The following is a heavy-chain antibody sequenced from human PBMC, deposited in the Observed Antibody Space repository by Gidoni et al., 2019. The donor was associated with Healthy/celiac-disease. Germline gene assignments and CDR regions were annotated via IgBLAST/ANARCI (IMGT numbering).Heavy chain of an antibody. CDR1: GYTFHSSY. D-gene: IGHD3-10*01. CDR3: ARDSPITMVRGVIDHYYYYGMDV. V-gene: IGHV1-46*02. Sequence: QVQLVQSGAEVKKPGASVKVSCKASGYTFHSSYMHWVRKAPGQGLEWMGIINPSGGSTSYAQKFQGRVTMTRDTSTSTVYMELSSLRSEDTAVYYCARDSPITMVRGVIDHYYYYGMDVWGQGTTVTVSS. CDR2: INPSGGST. J-gene: IGHJ6*02.